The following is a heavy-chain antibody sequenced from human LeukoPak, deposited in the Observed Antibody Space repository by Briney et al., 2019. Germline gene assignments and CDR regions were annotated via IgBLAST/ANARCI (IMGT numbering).Heavy chain of an antibody. J-gene: IGHJ4*02. CDR3: ALESPPRGLIAPFFDY. V-gene: IGHV1-69*05. Sequence: GASVKVSCKASGGTFSSYAISWVRQAPGQGLEWMGGIIPIFGTANYAQKFQGRVTITTDESTSTAYMELSSLRSEDTAVYYCALESPPRGLIAPFFDYWGQGTLVTVSS. CDR1: GGTFSSYA. CDR2: IIPIFGTA. D-gene: IGHD2-15*01.